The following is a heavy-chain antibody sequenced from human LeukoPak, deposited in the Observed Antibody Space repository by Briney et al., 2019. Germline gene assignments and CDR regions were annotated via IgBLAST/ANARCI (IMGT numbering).Heavy chain of an antibody. CDR2: IDPADGET. CDR3: ALEPRQWAS. Sequence: ASVIISCKVSGYTFTDSYVLWVQKAPGKGFEWMGLIDPADGETIYAEKFQGRVTITADTSTDTAYMELSSLTSEDTAVYYCALEPRQWASWGQGTLVTVSS. CDR1: GYTFTDSY. D-gene: IGHD1-26*01. V-gene: IGHV1-69-2*01. J-gene: IGHJ4*02.